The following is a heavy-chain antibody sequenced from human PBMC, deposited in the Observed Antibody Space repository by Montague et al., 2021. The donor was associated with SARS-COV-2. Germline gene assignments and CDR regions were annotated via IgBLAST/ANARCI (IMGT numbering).Heavy chain of an antibody. D-gene: IGHD3-22*01. Sequence: TLSLTCTVSGGSISSDDYYWSWIRQPPGKGLEWIGYIFYSGSAYYXPSLESRSTISIDTSKSQFSLRLISVTAADTAVYYCARVRDSSGLDYWGQGTLVTVSS. V-gene: IGHV4-30-4*01. CDR3: ARVRDSSGLDY. J-gene: IGHJ4*02. CDR2: IFYSGSA. CDR1: GGSISSDDYY.